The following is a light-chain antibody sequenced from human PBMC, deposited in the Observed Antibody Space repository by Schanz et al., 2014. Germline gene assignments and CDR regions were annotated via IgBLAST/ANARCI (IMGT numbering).Light chain of an antibody. CDR1: ASDVGGYNY. V-gene: IGLV2-14*01. J-gene: IGLJ2*01. CDR2: DVS. Sequence: QSALTQPASVSGSPGQSITISCTGTASDVGGYNYVSWYQQYPGKAPKLLIYDVSNRPSGVSNRFSGSKSGNTASLTISGLQAEDEDDYRGCSYAHDGTPVVFGGGTKLTAL. CDR3: CSYAHDGTPVV.